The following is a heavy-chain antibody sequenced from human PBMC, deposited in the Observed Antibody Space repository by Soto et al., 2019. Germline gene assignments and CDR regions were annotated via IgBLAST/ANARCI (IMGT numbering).Heavy chain of an antibody. J-gene: IGHJ3*02. CDR2: IYPGDSDT. Sequence: PGESLKISCNGSGYSFTSYWIAWVRQMPGKGLEWMGIIYPGDSDTRYSPSFQGQVTISADKSISTAYLQWSSLKASDTAMYYCARLAVAGKTYDAFDIWGQGTMVTVSS. D-gene: IGHD6-19*01. CDR3: ARLAVAGKTYDAFDI. V-gene: IGHV5-51*01. CDR1: GYSFTSYW.